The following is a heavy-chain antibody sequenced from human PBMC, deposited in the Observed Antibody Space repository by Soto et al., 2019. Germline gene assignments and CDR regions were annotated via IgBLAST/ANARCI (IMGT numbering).Heavy chain of an antibody. D-gene: IGHD2-15*01. CDR3: ARGIATGQLEP. J-gene: IGHJ5*02. CDR1: GYTFTRYT. Sequence: QVQLVQSGAEVKKPGASVKISCQASGYTFTRYTMNWVRQAPGQRLEWMGWINPDNGNTKSSQKFQDRVIITRDTSASTAYMDLSSLRSEDTAVYYCARGIATGQLEPWGQGTLVSVSS. V-gene: IGHV1-3*01. CDR2: INPDNGNT.